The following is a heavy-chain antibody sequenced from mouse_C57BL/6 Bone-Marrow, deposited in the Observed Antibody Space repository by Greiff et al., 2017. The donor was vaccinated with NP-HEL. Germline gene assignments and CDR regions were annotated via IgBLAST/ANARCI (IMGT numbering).Heavy chain of an antibody. J-gene: IGHJ2*01. Sequence: VQLQQSGPELVKPGASVKLSCKASGYTFTSYDINWVKQRPGPGLEWIGWIYPRDGSTKYNEKFTGKATLTVYTSSSTAYMELHSLTSEDSAVYFCARDAPIYDGYYDYWGQGTTLTVSS. V-gene: IGHV1-85*01. CDR3: ARDAPIYDGYYDY. CDR1: GYTFTSYD. CDR2: IYPRDGST. D-gene: IGHD2-3*01.